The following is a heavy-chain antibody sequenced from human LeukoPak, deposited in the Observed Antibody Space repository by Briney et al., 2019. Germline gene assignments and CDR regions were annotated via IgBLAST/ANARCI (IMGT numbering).Heavy chain of an antibody. D-gene: IGHD5-24*01. V-gene: IGHV3-48*03. CDR2: ISSSGSTI. CDR3: ARVRLQFGNRNNPLFDP. J-gene: IGHJ5*02. CDR1: GFTFSSYE. Sequence: GGSLRLSCAASGFTFSSYEMNWVRQAPGKGLEWVSCISSSGSTIYYADSVKGRFTISRDNAKNSLYLQMNSLRAEDTAVYYCARVRLQFGNRNNPLFDPWGQGTLVTVSS.